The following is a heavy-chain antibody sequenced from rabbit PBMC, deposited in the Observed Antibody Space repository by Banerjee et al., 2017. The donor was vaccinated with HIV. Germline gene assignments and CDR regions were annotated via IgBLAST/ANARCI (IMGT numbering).Heavy chain of an antibody. CDR1: GFSFSNGYY. CDR2: INTSSGNT. CDR3: ARDLIGIPDITKL. J-gene: IGHJ4*01. D-gene: IGHD1-1*01. Sequence: QEQLVESGGDLVKPEGSLTLTCTASGFSFSNGYYMSWVRQAPGKGLEWIACINTSSGNTVYASWAKGRFTISKTSSTTVTLQMTSLTAADTATYFCARDLIGIPDITKLWGPGTLVTVS. V-gene: IGHV1S45*01.